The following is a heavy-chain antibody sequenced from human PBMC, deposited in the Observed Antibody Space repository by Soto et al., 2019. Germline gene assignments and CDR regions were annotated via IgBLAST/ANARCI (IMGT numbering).Heavy chain of an antibody. D-gene: IGHD2-15*01. CDR2: IYPGDSDT. Sequence: GESLKISCKGSGYSFTSYWIGWVRQMPGKGLEWMGIIYPGDSDTRYSPSFQGQVTISADKSISTAYLQWSSLKASDTAMYYCAIAPGYCSGGSCYRSDAFDIWGQGTMVTVSS. CDR1: GYSFTSYW. V-gene: IGHV5-51*01. J-gene: IGHJ3*02. CDR3: AIAPGYCSGGSCYRSDAFDI.